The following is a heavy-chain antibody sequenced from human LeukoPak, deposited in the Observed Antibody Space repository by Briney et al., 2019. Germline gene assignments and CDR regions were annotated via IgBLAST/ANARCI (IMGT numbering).Heavy chain of an antibody. D-gene: IGHD3-22*01. V-gene: IGHV3-48*03. CDR2: ISSSGSTI. Sequence: GGSLRLSCAASGFTFSSYEMNWVRQAPGKGLEWVSYISSSGSTIYYADSVKGRFTISRDNAKNSLYLQMNSLRAEDTAVYYCARDESGHYYDSGEGYWGQGTLVTVSS. CDR1: GFTFSSYE. J-gene: IGHJ4*02. CDR3: ARDESGHYYDSGEGY.